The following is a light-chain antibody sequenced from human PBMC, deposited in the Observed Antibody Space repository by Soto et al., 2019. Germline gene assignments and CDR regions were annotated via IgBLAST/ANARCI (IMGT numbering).Light chain of an antibody. CDR2: GAS. V-gene: IGKV3-15*01. CDR1: ESLSSAY. CDR3: QQYNTWPRT. Sequence: EIVLTQSPVTLSLSPGERATLSCRASESLSSAYLAWYQQKPGQAPRLLIYGASTRATAIPARFSGSGSGTEFTLSISSLQSEDFAVYYCQQYNTWPRTFGQGTKVDIK. J-gene: IGKJ1*01.